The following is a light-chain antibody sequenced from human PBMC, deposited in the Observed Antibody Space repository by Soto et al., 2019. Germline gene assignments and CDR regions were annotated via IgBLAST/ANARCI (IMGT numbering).Light chain of an antibody. CDR1: QTISNW. V-gene: IGKV1-5*01. J-gene: IGKJ1*01. CDR2: DAS. Sequence: DIQMTQSPSTLSASVGDRVTITCRASQTISNWLAWYQQKPGKAPKLLIYDASSLESGVPSRFSGGGSGTEFSLIINGLQPEDFATYYCQQYHGFWFGQGTKVDIK. CDR3: QQYHGFW.